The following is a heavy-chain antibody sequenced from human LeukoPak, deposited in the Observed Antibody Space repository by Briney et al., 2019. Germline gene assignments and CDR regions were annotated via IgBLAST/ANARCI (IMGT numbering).Heavy chain of an antibody. CDR1: GFSFSSHG. Sequence: LTGGSLRLSCAASGFSFSSHGMSWVRQAPGKGLEWVSYISSSGSTIYYADSVKGRFTISRDNAKNSLYLQMNSLRAEDTAVYYCARSPIDVEGDYWGQGILVTVSS. CDR3: ARSPIDVEGDY. V-gene: IGHV3-48*04. CDR2: ISSSGSTI. J-gene: IGHJ4*02. D-gene: IGHD1-1*01.